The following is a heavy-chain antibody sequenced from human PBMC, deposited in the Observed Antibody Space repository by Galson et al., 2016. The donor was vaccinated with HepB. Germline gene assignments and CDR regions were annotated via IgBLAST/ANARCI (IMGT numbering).Heavy chain of an antibody. Sequence: SVKVSCKASGFTFSSSAVHWVRQARGHRLEWIGWIVVGSGKTNNAQKFQERVTMTKDMSTSTAYMELSSLTSEDTAVYYCAADPGVGGTLDYWGQGTLVTVSS. CDR1: GFTFSSSA. J-gene: IGHJ4*02. CDR2: IVVGSGKT. CDR3: AADPGVGGTLDY. V-gene: IGHV1-58*01. D-gene: IGHD1-26*01.